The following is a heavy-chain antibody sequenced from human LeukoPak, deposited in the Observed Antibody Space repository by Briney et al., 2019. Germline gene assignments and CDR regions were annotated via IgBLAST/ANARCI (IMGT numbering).Heavy chain of an antibody. D-gene: IGHD3-3*01. V-gene: IGHV4-39*01. CDR3: ASLYDFWSGYYTSFDY. CDR2: IYYSGNT. Sequence: SETLSLTCTVSGGSISSSSYYWGWIRQPPGKGLEWIGSIYYSGNTYYNPSLKSRVTISVDTSKNQFSLKLSSVTAADTAVYYCASLYDFWSGYYTSFDYWGQGTLVTVSS. CDR1: GGSISSSSYY. J-gene: IGHJ4*02.